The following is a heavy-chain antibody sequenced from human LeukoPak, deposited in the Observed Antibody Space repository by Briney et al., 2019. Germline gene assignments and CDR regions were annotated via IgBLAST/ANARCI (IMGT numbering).Heavy chain of an antibody. CDR2: IYPGDSDT. D-gene: IGHD3-10*01. CDR3: ARRHNYGSESYSFFDL. CDR1: GYNFFSYW. J-gene: IGHJ4*02. Sequence: GESLKISCKGSGYNFFSYWIAWVRQMPGKGLEWMGIIYPGDSDTRYSPSFEGQVTISADRTTTTAYLQWSSLKASDTAIYYCARRHNYGSESYSFFDLWRQGTLVTVSS. V-gene: IGHV5-51*01.